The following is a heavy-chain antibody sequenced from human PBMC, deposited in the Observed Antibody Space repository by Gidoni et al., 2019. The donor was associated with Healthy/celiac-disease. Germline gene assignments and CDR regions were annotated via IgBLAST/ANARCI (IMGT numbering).Heavy chain of an antibody. CDR3: ARDWGLRRTLFDP. J-gene: IGHJ5*02. V-gene: IGHV3-30-3*01. CDR1: GFTFSSYA. D-gene: IGHD4-17*01. CDR2: ISYDGSNK. Sequence: QVQLVESGGGVVQPGRSLRLSCAASGFTFSSYAMHWVRQAPGKGLEWVAVISYDGSNKYYADSVKGRFTISRDNSKNTLYLQMNSLRAEDTAVYYCARDWGLRRTLFDPWGQGTLVTVSS.